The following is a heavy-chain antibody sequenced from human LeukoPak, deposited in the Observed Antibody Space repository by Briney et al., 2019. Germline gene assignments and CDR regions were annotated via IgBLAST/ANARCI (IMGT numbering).Heavy chain of an antibody. J-gene: IGHJ3*02. CDR1: GFTVSGNY. Sequence: PGGSLRLSCAASGFTVSGNYMSWLRQAPGKGLEWVSVIYSGGSTYYADSVKGRFIISRDNSKNMLYLQMNSLRAEDTAVYYCARDAGDRSGYFYDAFDIWGQGTMVTVSS. D-gene: IGHD3-22*01. V-gene: IGHV3-66*01. CDR2: IYSGGST. CDR3: ARDAGDRSGYFYDAFDI.